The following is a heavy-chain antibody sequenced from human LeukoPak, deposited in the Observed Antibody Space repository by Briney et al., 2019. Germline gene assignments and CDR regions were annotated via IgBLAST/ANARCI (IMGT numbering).Heavy chain of an antibody. Sequence: GGSLRLSCAASGFTFSSYWMHWVRQAPGKGLVWVSHINVDGSGATYADSVKGRFTISRDNAKNTLYLHMNSLRAEDTAVYYCARATRIYSSGWYYSFDYWGQGTLVTVSS. V-gene: IGHV3-74*01. CDR2: INVDGSGA. CDR3: ARATRIYSSGWYYSFDY. CDR1: GFTFSSYW. J-gene: IGHJ4*02. D-gene: IGHD6-19*01.